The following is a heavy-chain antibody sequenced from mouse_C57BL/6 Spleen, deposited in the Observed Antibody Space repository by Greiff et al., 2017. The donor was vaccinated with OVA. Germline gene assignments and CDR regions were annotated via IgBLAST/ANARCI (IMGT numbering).Heavy chain of an antibody. CDR2: IDPANGTT. CDR1: GFNIKNTY. Sequence: VQLQQSVAELVRPGASVKLSCTASGFNIKNTYMHWVKQRPEQGLEWIGRIDPANGTTKYAPQLPGQATITADTSSNTVYLQLSSLTSEDTAIYYGASMRDGYFDVWGTGTTVTVSS. CDR3: ASMRDGYFDV. D-gene: IGHD2-3*01. V-gene: IGHV14-3*01. J-gene: IGHJ1*03.